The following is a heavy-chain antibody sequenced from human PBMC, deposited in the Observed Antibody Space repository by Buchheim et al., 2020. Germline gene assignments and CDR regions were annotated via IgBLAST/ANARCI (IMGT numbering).Heavy chain of an antibody. CDR2: IWYDGSNK. J-gene: IGHJ6*03. CDR3: AGGSRYYYYYYMDV. D-gene: IGHD3-16*01. Sequence: QVQLVESGGGVVQPGRSLRLSCAASGFTFSSYGMHWVRQAPGKGLEWVAVIWYDGSNKYYADSVKGRFTISRDNSKNTLSLQMNSLRAEDTAVYYCAGGSRYYYYYYMDVWGKGTT. CDR1: GFTFSSYG. V-gene: IGHV3-33*01.